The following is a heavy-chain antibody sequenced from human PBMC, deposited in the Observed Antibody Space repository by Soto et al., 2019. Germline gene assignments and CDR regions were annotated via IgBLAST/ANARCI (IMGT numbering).Heavy chain of an antibody. V-gene: IGHV4-4*02. D-gene: IGHD3-22*01. J-gene: IGHJ4*02. CDR1: GGSISSSNW. Sequence: QVQLQESGPGLVKPSGTLSLTCAVSGGSISSSNWWSWVRQPPGQGLEWIGDIYHSGSTNYNPSHMSLFTASVDKAKRQCSMKLCSVTAADTAVDYCARDGYYDSSGYVDYWGQGTLVTVSS. CDR2: IYHSGST. CDR3: ARDGYYDSSGYVDY.